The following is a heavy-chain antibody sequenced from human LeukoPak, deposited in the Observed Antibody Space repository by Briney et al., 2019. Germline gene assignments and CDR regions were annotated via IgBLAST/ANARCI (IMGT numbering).Heavy chain of an antibody. CDR3: ARRGRNSSGWQDYL. J-gene: IGHJ4*02. Sequence: KPSETLSLTCTVSGGSLSSYYWSWIRQPPGKGLEWIANIYHTGSTNYNPSLSSRVTISIDTAKNQFSLKLTSVTAADTAVYYCARRGRNSSGWQDYLWGQGTLVTVSS. CDR2: IYHTGST. CDR1: GGSLSSYY. V-gene: IGHV4-59*01. D-gene: IGHD6-25*01.